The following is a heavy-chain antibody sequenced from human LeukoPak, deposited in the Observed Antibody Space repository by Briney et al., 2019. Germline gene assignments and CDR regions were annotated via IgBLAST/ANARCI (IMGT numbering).Heavy chain of an antibody. D-gene: IGHD3-22*01. J-gene: IGHJ4*02. CDR1: GYTFTSYG. CDR3: ATDRGYYDSSGYPGDY. Sequence: ASVKVSCKASGYTFTSYGISWVRQAPGQGLEWMGWISAYNGNTNYAQKLQGRVTMTTDTSTSTAYMELSSLRSEDTAVYYCATDRGYYDSSGYPGDYWGQGTLVTVSS. V-gene: IGHV1-18*01. CDR2: ISAYNGNT.